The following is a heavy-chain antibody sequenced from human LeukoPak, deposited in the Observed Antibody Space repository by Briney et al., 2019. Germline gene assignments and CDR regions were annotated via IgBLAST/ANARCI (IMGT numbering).Heavy chain of an antibody. CDR1: GGSISSGGYY. D-gene: IGHD3-10*01. CDR3: ARRYGSGDYFDY. CDR2: IYHSGST. J-gene: IGHJ4*02. V-gene: IGHV4-30-2*02. Sequence: TLSLTCTVSGGSISSGGYYWSWIRQPPGKGLEWIGYIYHSGSTYYNPSLKSRVTISVDTSKNQFSLNLSSVTAADTAVYYCARRYGSGDYFDYWGQGTLVTVSS.